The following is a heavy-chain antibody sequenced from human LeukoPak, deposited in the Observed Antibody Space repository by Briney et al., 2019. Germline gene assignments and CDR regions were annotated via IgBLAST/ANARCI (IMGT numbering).Heavy chain of an antibody. Sequence: ASVKVSCKASGYTFTDYYMHWVRQAPGQGLEWMGWISTYTGNTNYAQELQGRVTMTTDTSTNTAYMELRSLRSDDTAVYYCATYPRGDRYIDWSWAVQHWGQGTLVTVSS. CDR2: ISTYTGNT. J-gene: IGHJ1*01. CDR3: ATYPRGDRYIDWSWAVQH. D-gene: IGHD3-9*01. V-gene: IGHV1-18*04. CDR1: GYTFTDYY.